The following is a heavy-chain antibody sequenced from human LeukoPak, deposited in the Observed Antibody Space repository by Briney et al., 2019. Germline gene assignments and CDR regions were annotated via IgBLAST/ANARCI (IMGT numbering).Heavy chain of an antibody. J-gene: IGHJ4*02. D-gene: IGHD6-19*01. CDR2: IHTSGST. CDR1: GGSISSYY. CDR3: ARSVIAVAVNYFDY. V-gene: IGHV4-4*07. Sequence: SETLSLTCTVSGGSISSYYWSWIRQPAGKGLEWIGRIHTSGSTNYSPSLKSRVTMSVDTSKNQFSLKLSSVTAADTAVYYCARSVIAVAVNYFDYWGQGTLVTVSS.